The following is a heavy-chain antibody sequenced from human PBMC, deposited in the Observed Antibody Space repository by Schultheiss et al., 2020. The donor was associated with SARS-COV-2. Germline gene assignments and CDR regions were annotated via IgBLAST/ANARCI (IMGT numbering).Heavy chain of an antibody. Sequence: GGSLRLSCAASGFTFSSYSMNWVRQAPGKGLEWVSYISSSSSTIYYADSVKGRFNISRDNAKNSLSLQINILRIEDTAVYYCARGDDDYGDYEWWFDTWGQGTLVTVSS. CDR1: GFTFSSYS. CDR2: ISSSSSTI. D-gene: IGHD4-17*01. V-gene: IGHV3-48*04. J-gene: IGHJ5*02. CDR3: ARGDDDYGDYEWWFDT.